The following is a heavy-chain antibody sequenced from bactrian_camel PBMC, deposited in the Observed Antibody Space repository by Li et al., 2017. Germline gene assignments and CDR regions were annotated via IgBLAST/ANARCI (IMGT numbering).Heavy chain of an antibody. J-gene: IGHJ7*01. CDR2: INAAGSST. CDR1: GFTFSSYA. D-gene: IGHD1*01. Sequence: HVQLVESGGGSVQAGGSLRLSCAASGFTFSSYAMSWVRQAPGKGLEWVSAINAAGSSTYYAESVKGRFTISRDNAKNTVHLQLNSLETEDMAMYYCVKGGLYAMHYWGKG. V-gene: IGHV3S1*01.